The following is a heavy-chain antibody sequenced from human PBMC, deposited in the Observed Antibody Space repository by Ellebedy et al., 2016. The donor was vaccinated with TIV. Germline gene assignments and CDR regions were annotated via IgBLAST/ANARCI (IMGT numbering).Heavy chain of an antibody. J-gene: IGHJ5*02. CDR1: GFTFSSYW. CDR3: ARSDWFDP. Sequence: GESLKISCAASGFTFSSYWMHWVRQAPGKGLEWVANIKPDGSGKYYVDSVRGRFTISRDNAKNSLYLQMNSLRAEDTAVYHCARSDWFDPWGQGTLVTVSS. CDR2: IKPDGSGK. V-gene: IGHV3-7*01.